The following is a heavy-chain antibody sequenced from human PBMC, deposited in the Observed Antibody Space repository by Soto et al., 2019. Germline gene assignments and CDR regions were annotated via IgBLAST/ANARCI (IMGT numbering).Heavy chain of an antibody. D-gene: IGHD4-17*01. V-gene: IGHV3-7*03. CDR2: IKQDGSEK. CDR1: GFTFSSYW. J-gene: IGHJ6*02. Sequence: EVQLVESGGGLVQPGGSLRLSCAASGFTFSSYWMSWVRQAPGKGLEWVANIKQDGSEKYYVDSVKGRFTISRDNAKNSLYLQMNSLRAEDTAVYYCARDNNDYGDYYYGMDVWGQGTTVTVSS. CDR3: ARDNNDYGDYYYGMDV.